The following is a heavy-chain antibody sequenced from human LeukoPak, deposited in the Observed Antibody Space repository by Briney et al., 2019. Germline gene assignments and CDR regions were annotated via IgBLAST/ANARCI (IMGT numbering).Heavy chain of an antibody. CDR1: GDSNSSYY. J-gene: IGHJ4*02. Sequence: PSETLSLTCTVSGDSNSSYYWSWIRQPAGKGLEWLGRIYTTGSSNYNPSLKSRVTMSVDPSKNQFSLKLSSVTAADTAVYYCARDNPVAGNRGIDYWGQGTLVTVSS. CDR2: IYTTGSS. D-gene: IGHD6-19*01. V-gene: IGHV4-4*07. CDR3: ARDNPVAGNRGIDY.